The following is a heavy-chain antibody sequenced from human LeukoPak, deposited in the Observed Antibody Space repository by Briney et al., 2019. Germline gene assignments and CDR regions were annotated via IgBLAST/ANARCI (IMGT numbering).Heavy chain of an antibody. CDR1: GGSFSGYY. D-gene: IGHD3-22*01. Sequence: SETLSLTCAVYGGSFSGYYWRWIRQPPGKGLEWIGEINYSGSTNYNPSLKSRVTISVDTSKNQFSLKLSSVTAADTAVYYCARGLSHPHYYDSSGYYRRRGFDIWGQGTMVTVSS. J-gene: IGHJ3*02. CDR3: ARGLSHPHYYDSSGYYRRRGFDI. V-gene: IGHV4-34*01. CDR2: INYSGST.